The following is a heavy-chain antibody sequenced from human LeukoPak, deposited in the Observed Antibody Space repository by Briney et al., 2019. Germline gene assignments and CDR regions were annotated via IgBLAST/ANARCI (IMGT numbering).Heavy chain of an antibody. Sequence: GGSLRLSCAASGFTFSSYSMNWVRQAPGKGLEWVSSISSSSNYIYYADSVKGRFTISRDNAKNSLYLQMNSLRAEDTAVYYCARDYVGDPFDYWGQGTLVTVSS. J-gene: IGHJ4*02. CDR2: ISSSSNYI. CDR1: GFTFSSYS. V-gene: IGHV3-21*01. CDR3: ARDYVGDPFDY. D-gene: IGHD3-10*01.